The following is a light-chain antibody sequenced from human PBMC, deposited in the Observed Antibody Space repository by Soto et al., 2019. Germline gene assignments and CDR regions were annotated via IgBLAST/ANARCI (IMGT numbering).Light chain of an antibody. CDR2: DAA. Sequence: EIVFTQSPATLSLSPGERATLSCRASQSVSSYLAWYQQKPGQAPRLLIYDAANRATGIPARIGGSGSGTDFTLTISSXEPEDFAVYYCQQRSRWPWTFGQGTKVDIK. CDR3: QQRSRWPWT. V-gene: IGKV3-11*01. J-gene: IGKJ1*01. CDR1: QSVSSY.